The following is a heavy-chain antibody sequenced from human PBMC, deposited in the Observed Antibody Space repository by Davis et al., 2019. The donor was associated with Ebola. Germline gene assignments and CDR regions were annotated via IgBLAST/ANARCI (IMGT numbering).Heavy chain of an antibody. V-gene: IGHV4-34*01. J-gene: IGHJ3*02. CDR1: GGSFSGYY. D-gene: IGHD6-6*01. CDR2: INHSGST. CDR3: ARVRIAARTRDAFDI. Sequence: PGGSLRLSCAVYGGSFSGYYWSWIRQPPGKGLEWIGEINHSGSTNYNPSLKSRVTISVDTSKNQFSLKLSSVTAADTAVYYCARVRIAARTRDAFDIWGQGTMVTVSS.